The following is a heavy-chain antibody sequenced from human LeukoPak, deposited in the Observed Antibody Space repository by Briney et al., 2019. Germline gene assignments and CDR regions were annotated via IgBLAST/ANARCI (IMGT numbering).Heavy chain of an antibody. Sequence: GGWLRVSCVASGFTVSSNYMSGVRQAPGKGLEWVCVIYSDGSTYYADSVLGRFTISRDKSKNTLHLQTNSVRAEGTAVYYCARLVPENYGMDVRGRGTAVTVTS. D-gene: IGHD2-2*01. J-gene: IGHJ6*02. CDR3: ARLVPENYGMDV. CDR1: GFTVSSNY. V-gene: IGHV3-53*05. CDR2: IYSDGST.